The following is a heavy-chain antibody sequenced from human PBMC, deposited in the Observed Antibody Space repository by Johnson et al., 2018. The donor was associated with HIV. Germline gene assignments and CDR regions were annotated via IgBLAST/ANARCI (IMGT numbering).Heavy chain of an antibody. CDR3: SRGGVIHDAFDI. V-gene: IGHV3-30*03. CDR2: ISYDGSDK. CDR1: GFTFSSYG. Sequence: QVQLVESGGGLVKPGGSLRLSCAASGFTFSSYGMHWVRQAPAKGLEWVAVISYDGSDKYYADSVKGRLTISRDSSKNTLYLEMNSLRAEDTAVYYCSRGGVIHDAFDICGQGTMVTLSS. D-gene: IGHD3-3*01. J-gene: IGHJ3*02.